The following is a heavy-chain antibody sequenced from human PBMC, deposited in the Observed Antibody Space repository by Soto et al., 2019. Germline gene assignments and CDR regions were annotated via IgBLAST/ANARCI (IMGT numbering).Heavy chain of an antibody. V-gene: IGHV3-48*03. CDR2: ISSSGSTI. Sequence: EVQLVESGGGLVQPGGSLRLSCAASGFTFSSYEMNWVRQAPGKGLEWVSYISSSGSTIYYADSVKGRFTISRANAKNSLYLQMTSLRAEDTAVYYCARALTVIYGMDVWGQGTTVTVSS. CDR1: GFTFSSYE. CDR3: ARALTVIYGMDV. J-gene: IGHJ6*02. D-gene: IGHD4-4*01.